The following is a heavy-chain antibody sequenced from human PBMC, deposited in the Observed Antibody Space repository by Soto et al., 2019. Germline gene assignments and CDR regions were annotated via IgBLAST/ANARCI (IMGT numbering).Heavy chain of an antibody. D-gene: IGHD3-10*01. CDR3: ALWVARGVIINCDY. CDR1: GGTFSSYT. CDR2: IIPILGIA. J-gene: IGHJ4*02. V-gene: IGHV1-69*02. Sequence: QVQLVQSGAEVKKPGSSVKVSCKASGGTFSSYTISWVRQAPGQGLEWMGRIIPILGIANYAQKFQGRVTITADKSTSTAYMELSSLRSEDTAVYYCALWVARGVIINCDYWGQGTLVTVSS.